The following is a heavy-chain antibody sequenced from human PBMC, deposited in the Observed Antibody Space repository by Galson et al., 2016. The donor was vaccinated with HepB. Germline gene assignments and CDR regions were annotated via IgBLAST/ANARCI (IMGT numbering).Heavy chain of an antibody. CDR3: AADYGGYSFDI. Sequence: DSVKGRFSISRDNSKNTLYLQMNSLRVEDTAVYHCAADYGGYSFDIWGQGTLVTV. D-gene: IGHD4-17*01. V-gene: IGHV3-30*07. J-gene: IGHJ3*02.